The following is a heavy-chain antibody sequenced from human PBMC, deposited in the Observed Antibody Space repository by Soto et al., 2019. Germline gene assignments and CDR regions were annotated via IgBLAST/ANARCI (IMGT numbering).Heavy chain of an antibody. V-gene: IGHV3-23*01. CDR3: AKDTTDDPIAVAAGHSDAFDI. CDR1: GFTFSDYS. Sequence: GGSLRLSCAASGFTFSDYSMNWVSAISGSGGSTYYADSVKGRFTISRDNSKNTLYLQMNSLRAEDTAVYYCAKDTTDDPIAVAAGHSDAFDIWGQGTMVTV. J-gene: IGHJ3*02. D-gene: IGHD6-19*01. CDR2: ISGSGGST.